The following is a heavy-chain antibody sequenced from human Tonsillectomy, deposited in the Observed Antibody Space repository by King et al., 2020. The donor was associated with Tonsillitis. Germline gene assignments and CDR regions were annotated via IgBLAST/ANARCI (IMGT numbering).Heavy chain of an antibody. CDR1: GFTFSSYW. D-gene: IGHD3-3*01. CDR2: IKQDGSEK. J-gene: IGHJ4*02. CDR3: ARGRERTSGYCNYFDY. V-gene: IGHV3-7*04. Sequence: VQLVESGGGLVQPGGSLRLSCAASGFTFSSYWMSWVRQAPGKGLEWVANIKQDGSEKYYVDSVKGRFTISRDNAKNSLYLQMNSLRAEDTAVYYCARGRERTSGYCNYFDYWGQGTLVTVSS.